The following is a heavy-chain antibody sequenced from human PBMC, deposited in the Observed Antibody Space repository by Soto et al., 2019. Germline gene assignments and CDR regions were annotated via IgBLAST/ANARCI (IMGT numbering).Heavy chain of an antibody. CDR1: GYSFTSYW. V-gene: IGHV5-51*01. Sequence: GESLKISCKGSGYSFTSYWIGWVRQMPGKGLEWMGIIYPGDFDTRYSPAFQGQVTISADKSISTAYLQWSSLKASDTAVYYCARLEDTAMVTIHYFDYWGQGTLVTVSS. D-gene: IGHD5-18*01. CDR2: IYPGDFDT. CDR3: ARLEDTAMVTIHYFDY. J-gene: IGHJ4*02.